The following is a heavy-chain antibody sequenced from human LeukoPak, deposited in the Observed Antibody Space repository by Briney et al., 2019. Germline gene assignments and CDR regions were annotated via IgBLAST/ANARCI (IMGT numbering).Heavy chain of an antibody. CDR2: INSDGSST. CDR3: ARDFCSTSCNLGY. J-gene: IGHJ4*02. D-gene: IGHD2-2*01. CDR1: GFTFSSYW. Sequence: GGSLRLSRAASGFTFSSYWMHWVRQAPGEGLVWVSRINSDGSSTSYADSVKGRFTISRDNAKNTLYLQMNSLRAEDTAVYYCARDFCSTSCNLGYWGQGTLVTVSS. V-gene: IGHV3-74*01.